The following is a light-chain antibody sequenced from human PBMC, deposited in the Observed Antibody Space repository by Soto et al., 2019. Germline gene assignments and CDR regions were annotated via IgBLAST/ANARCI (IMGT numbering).Light chain of an antibody. CDR1: QSFSIN. J-gene: IGKJ1*01. V-gene: IGKV3-15*01. CDR2: GTS. CDR3: KQYNNWPLR. Sequence: EIVMTQSPATLSVYQGERATLSCRASQSFSINLASYQQIPGQAPRRFIYGTSARATGIPARFSGSGSGTEFTHTISSLQSEDFAVYYCKQYNNWPLRFDYGTMVDIK.